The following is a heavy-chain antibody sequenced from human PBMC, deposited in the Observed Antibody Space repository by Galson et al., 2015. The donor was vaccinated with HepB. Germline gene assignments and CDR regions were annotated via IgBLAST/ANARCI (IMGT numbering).Heavy chain of an antibody. J-gene: IGHJ6*02. V-gene: IGHV4-4*02. CDR3: ARINWNYVAYYYGMDV. CDR1: GGSISSSNW. CDR2: IYHSGST. Sequence: ETLSLTCAVSGGSISSSNWWSWVRQPPGKGLEWIGEIYHSGSTNYNPSLKSRVTISVDKSKNQSSLKLSSVTAADTAVYYCARINWNYVAYYYGMDVWGQGTTVTVSS. D-gene: IGHD1-7*01.